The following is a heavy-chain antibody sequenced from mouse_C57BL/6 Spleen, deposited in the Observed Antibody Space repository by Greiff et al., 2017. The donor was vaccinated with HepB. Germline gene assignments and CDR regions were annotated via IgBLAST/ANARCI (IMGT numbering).Heavy chain of an antibody. CDR1: GYAFSSSW. Sequence: VMLVESGPELVKPGASVKISCKASGYAFSSSWMNWVKQRPGKGLEWIGRIYPGDGDTNYNGKFKGKATLTADKSSSTAYMQLSSLTSEDSAVYFCARSYGYFDYWGQGTTLTVSS. CDR3: ARSYGYFDY. V-gene: IGHV1-82*01. CDR2: IYPGDGDT. J-gene: IGHJ2*01. D-gene: IGHD1-1*01.